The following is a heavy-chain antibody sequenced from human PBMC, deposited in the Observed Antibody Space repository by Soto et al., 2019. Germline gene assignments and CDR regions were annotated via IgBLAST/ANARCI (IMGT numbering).Heavy chain of an antibody. V-gene: IGHV3-30-3*01. CDR1: GFTFSSYA. CDR3: ARSGVGYGMDV. J-gene: IGHJ6*02. CDR2: ISYDGSNK. Sequence: QVQLVESGGGVVQPGRSLRLSCAASGFTFSSYAMRWVRQAPGKGLEWVAVISYDGSNKYYADSVKGRFTISRDNSKNTLYLQMNSLRAEDTAVYYCARSGVGYGMDVWGQGTTVTVSS. D-gene: IGHD7-27*01.